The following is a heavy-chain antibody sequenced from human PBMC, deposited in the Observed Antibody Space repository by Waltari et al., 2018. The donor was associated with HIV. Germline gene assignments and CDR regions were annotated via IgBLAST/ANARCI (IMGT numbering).Heavy chain of an antibody. CDR1: GGSIGPYG. V-gene: IGHV1-69*04. Sequence: QVQLVQSGAEVKKPGSSMTVSCQVSGGSIGPYGINWLRQAPGQGPEWMGRNIPMANIRNDAQKFQDRVTITADESTDTAYMELRSLRPDDTAVYYCARVLGTVDVWGQGTTVTVSS. J-gene: IGHJ6*02. D-gene: IGHD3-16*01. CDR2: NIPMANIR. CDR3: ARVLGTVDV.